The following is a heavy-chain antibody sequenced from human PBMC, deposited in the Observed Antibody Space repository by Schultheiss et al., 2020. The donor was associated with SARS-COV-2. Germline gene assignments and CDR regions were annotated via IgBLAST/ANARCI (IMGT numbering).Heavy chain of an antibody. CDR2: ISGSGGST. Sequence: GESLKISCAASGFTFDDYGMSWVRQAPGKGLEWVSAISGSGGSTYYADSVKGRFTISRDNAKNSLYLQMNSLRAEDTAVYYCARVVGYSSSSYTDAFDIWGQGTMVTVSS. D-gene: IGHD6-6*01. CDR3: ARVVGYSSSSYTDAFDI. V-gene: IGHV3-23*01. CDR1: GFTFDDYG. J-gene: IGHJ3*02.